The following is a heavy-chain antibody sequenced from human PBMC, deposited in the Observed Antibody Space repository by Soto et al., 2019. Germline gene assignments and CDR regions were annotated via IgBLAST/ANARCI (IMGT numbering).Heavy chain of an antibody. J-gene: IGHJ4*02. CDR1: GGTFSSYA. CDR3: ARAPSIAVRQGGDFRY. Sequence: QVQLVQSGAEVKKPGSSVKVSCKASGGTFSSYAISWVRQAPGQGLEWMGGIIPIYGTANYAQKFKGRVTITADESTSTAYMALGSLRSEDTAVYSCARAPSIAVRQGGDFRYWGQGPLVTVSS. D-gene: IGHD6-6*01. V-gene: IGHV1-69*12. CDR2: IIPIYGTA.